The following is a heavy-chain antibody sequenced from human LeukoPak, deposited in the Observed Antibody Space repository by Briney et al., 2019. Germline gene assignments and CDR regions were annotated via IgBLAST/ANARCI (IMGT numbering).Heavy chain of an antibody. V-gene: IGHV4-31*03. CDR2: IYYSGST. Sequence: SQTLSLTCTVSGGSISSGGYCWSWIRPHPGKGLEWIGYIYYSGSTYYNPSLKSRVTISVDTSKNQFSLKLSSVTAADTAVYYCARDKGVPAAPYWYFDLWGRGTLVTVSS. D-gene: IGHD2-2*01. CDR3: ARDKGVPAAPYWYFDL. CDR1: GGSISSGGYC. J-gene: IGHJ2*01.